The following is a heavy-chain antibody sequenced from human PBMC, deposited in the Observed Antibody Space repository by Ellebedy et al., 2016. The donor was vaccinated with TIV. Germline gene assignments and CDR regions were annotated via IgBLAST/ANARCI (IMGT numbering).Heavy chain of an antibody. CDR3: ARDLDGYDFWSGYYSLRRGYYYYGMDV. Sequence: GESLKISCKGSGYTFTGYYMHWVRQAPGQGLEWMGWINPNSGGTNYAQKFQGWVTMTRDTSITTAYMELSRLRSDDTAVYYCARDLDGYDFWSGYYSLRRGYYYYGMDVWGQGTTVTVSS. V-gene: IGHV1-2*04. CDR1: GYTFTGYY. CDR2: INPNSGGT. D-gene: IGHD3-3*01. J-gene: IGHJ6*02.